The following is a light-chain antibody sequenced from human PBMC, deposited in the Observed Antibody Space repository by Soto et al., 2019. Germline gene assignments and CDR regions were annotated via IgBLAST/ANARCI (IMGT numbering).Light chain of an antibody. CDR3: QQGYTSAIT. CDR2: AAS. CDR1: QSIGKH. J-gene: IGKJ5*01. Sequence: DIQMTHSPSSLSASVGDSVTITCRASQSIGKHLNWYQQKPGKAPKFLIYAASNLQSGVPSRFSGGGSGTDFTLTVNSLQPEDFATYYCQQGYTSAITFGQGTRLEIK. V-gene: IGKV1-39*01.